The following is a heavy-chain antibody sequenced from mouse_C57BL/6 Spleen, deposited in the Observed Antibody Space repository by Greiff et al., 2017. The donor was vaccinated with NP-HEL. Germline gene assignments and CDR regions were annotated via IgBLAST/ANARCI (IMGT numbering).Heavy chain of an antibody. J-gene: IGHJ2*01. V-gene: IGHV14-3*01. CDR1: GFNIKNTY. CDR2: IDPANGNT. Sequence: VQLQQSVAELVRPGASVKLSCTASGFNIKNTYMHWVKQRPEQGLEWIGRIDPANGNTKYAPKFQGKATITADTSSNTSYLQLSSLTSEDTAIYYCARNPPYDDGSSNYFDCWGQGTTLTVSS. D-gene: IGHD1-1*01. CDR3: ARNPPYDDGSSNYFDC.